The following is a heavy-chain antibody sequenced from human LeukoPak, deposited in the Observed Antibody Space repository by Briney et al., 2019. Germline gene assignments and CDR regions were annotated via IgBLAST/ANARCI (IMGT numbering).Heavy chain of an antibody. D-gene: IGHD2-2*01. CDR3: ASGGRYCSSTSCYGSYYYYGMDV. Sequence: GGSLRLSCAASGFTFSNYWMTWVRQAPGKGLEWVSVIFSGGSTYYADSVKGRFTISRNNSKNTLYLQMNSLRPEDTAVYYCASGGRYCSSTSCYGSYYYYGMDVWGQGTTVTVSS. J-gene: IGHJ6*02. CDR1: GFTFSNYW. V-gene: IGHV3-53*04. CDR2: IFSGGST.